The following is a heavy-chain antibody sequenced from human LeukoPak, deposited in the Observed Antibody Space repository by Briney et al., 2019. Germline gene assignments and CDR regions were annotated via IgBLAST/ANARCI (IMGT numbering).Heavy chain of an antibody. Sequence: KPSGTLSLTCAVSGGSISSSNWWSWVRQPPGKGLEWIGEIYHSGSTNYNSSLKSRVTISVDKSKNQFSLKLSSVTAADTAVYYCARVGGYCSSTSCSTRAYYGMDVWGQGTTVTVSS. D-gene: IGHD2-2*02. CDR1: GGSISSSNW. J-gene: IGHJ6*02. CDR2: IYHSGST. V-gene: IGHV4-4*02. CDR3: ARVGGYCSSTSCSTRAYYGMDV.